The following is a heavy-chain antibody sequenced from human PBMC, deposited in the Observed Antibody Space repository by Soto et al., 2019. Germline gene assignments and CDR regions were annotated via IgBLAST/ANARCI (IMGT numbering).Heavy chain of an antibody. CDR2: IKQDGSEK. CDR1: GFTFSSHW. J-gene: IGHJ4*02. D-gene: IGHD2-8*01. Sequence: PGGSLRLSFAPSGFTFSSHWVSWFSQSPGKGLEWVANIKQDGSEKYYVDSVKGRFTISRDNDKNSLYLQMNSLRAEDTAVYYCARGAGYCTNGVCHLFDYWGQGNLVTVSS. CDR3: ARGAGYCTNGVCHLFDY. V-gene: IGHV3-7*01.